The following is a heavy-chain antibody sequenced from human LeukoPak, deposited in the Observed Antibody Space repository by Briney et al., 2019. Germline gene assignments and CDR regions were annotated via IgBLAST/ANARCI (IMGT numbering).Heavy chain of an antibody. CDR3: ARQSKYPDWFDP. J-gene: IGHJ5*02. CDR2: INWNGGST. Sequence: PGGSLRLSCAASGFTFDDYGMSWVRHAPGKGLEWVSGINWNGGSTGYADSVKGRFTISRDNAKNSLYLQMNSLRAEDTALYYCARQSKYPDWFDPWGQGTLVTVSS. V-gene: IGHV3-20*04. D-gene: IGHD5/OR15-5a*01. CDR1: GFTFDDYG.